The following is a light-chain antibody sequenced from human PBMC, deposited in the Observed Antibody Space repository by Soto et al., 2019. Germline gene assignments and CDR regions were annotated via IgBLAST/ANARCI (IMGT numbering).Light chain of an antibody. CDR3: QQYYSSPPT. Sequence: IVMTQSPDSLAVSLGERATINCKSSQSVLSSSNNLNYFAWYQQKSGQPPKLLIYWASTRESGVPDRFSGSGSGTDFTLTISSLQAEDMAVYYCQQYYSSPPTFGQGTKVEI. CDR1: QSVLSSSNNLNY. CDR2: WAS. J-gene: IGKJ1*01. V-gene: IGKV4-1*01.